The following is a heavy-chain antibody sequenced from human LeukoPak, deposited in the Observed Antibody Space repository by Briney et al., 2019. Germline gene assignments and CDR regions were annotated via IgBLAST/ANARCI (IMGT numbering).Heavy chain of an antibody. V-gene: IGHV4-61*01. CDR2: IYYSGST. CDR1: GGSVSSGSYY. D-gene: IGHD3-10*01. J-gene: IGHJ4*02. CDR3: ARLLWFGKHVAFDY. Sequence: PSETLSLTCTVSGGSVSSGSYYWSWIRQPPGKGLEWIGYIYYSGSTNYNPSLKSRVTISVDTSKNQFSLKLSSVTAADTAVYYCARLLWFGKHVAFDYWGQGTLVTVSS.